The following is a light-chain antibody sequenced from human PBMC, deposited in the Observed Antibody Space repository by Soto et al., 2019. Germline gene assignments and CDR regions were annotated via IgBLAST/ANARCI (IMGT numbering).Light chain of an antibody. CDR3: QQYDSSGG. Sequence: EIVLTQSPGTLSLSPGERATLSCRASQSVTSTYLAWYQQKPGQAPRLLIYDASSRATGIPDRFSGSGSGTDFTLTISRLEPEDFAMHYCQQYDSSGGFGGGTKVEIK. J-gene: IGKJ4*02. CDR2: DAS. V-gene: IGKV3-20*01. CDR1: QSVTSTY.